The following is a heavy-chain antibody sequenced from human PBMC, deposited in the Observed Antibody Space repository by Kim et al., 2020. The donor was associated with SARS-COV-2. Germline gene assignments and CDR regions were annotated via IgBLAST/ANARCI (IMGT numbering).Heavy chain of an antibody. J-gene: IGHJ6*02. CDR2: TYYRSKWFN. V-gene: IGHV6-1*01. D-gene: IGHD3-16*01. CDR1: GDSVSSNNAA. CDR3: ANGGSGLGGMNV. Sequence: SQTLSLTCAISGDSVSSNNAAWNWIRQSPSRGLEWLGRTYYRSKWFNDYALSVESRITINPDTSKNHFSLQLSSVTPEDTAVYYCANGGSGLGGMNVWGQGTTVTVSS.